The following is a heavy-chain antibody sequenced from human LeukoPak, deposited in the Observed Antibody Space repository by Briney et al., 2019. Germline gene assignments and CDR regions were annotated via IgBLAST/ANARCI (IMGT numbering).Heavy chain of an antibody. CDR1: GFTFSSYA. D-gene: IGHD1-26*01. CDR3: ASLVGATKLSAFDI. J-gene: IGHJ3*02. CDR2: ISYDRSNK. V-gene: IGHV3-30*04. Sequence: GRSLRLSCAASGFTFSSYAMHWIRQAPGKGLEWVAVISYDRSNKYYADSVKGRFTISRDNSKNTLYLQMNSLRAEDTAVYYCASLVGATKLSAFDIWGQGTMVTVSS.